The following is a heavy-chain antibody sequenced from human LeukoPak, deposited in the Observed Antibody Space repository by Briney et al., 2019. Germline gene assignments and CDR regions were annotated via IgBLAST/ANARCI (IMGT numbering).Heavy chain of an antibody. Sequence: SETLSLTCAVYGGAFSGYYWSWIRQPPGKGLEWIGEINHSGSTNYNPSLKSRVTISVDTSKNQFSLKLSSVTAADTAVYYCARAGPLGWFDPWGQGTLVIVSS. V-gene: IGHV4-34*01. CDR1: GGAFSGYY. CDR2: INHSGST. CDR3: ARAGPLGWFDP. J-gene: IGHJ5*02.